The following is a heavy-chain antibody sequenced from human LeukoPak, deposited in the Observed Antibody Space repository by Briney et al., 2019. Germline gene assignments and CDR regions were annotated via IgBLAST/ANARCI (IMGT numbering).Heavy chain of an antibody. V-gene: IGHV1-46*01. CDR3: ARDVIGYNWFDP. CDR2: INPNGGST. CDR1: GYTFTGYY. D-gene: IGHD3-10*01. J-gene: IGHJ5*02. Sequence: ASVKVSCKASGYTFTGYYMHWVRQAPGQGLEWMGIINPNGGSTSYAQKFQGRVTMTRDTSTSTVYMELSSLRSEDTAVYYCARDVIGYNWFDPWGQGTLVTVSS.